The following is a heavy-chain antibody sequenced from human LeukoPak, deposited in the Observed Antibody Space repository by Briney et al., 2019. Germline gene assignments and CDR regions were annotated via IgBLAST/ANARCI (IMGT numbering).Heavy chain of an antibody. Sequence: GGSLLLSCAASGFTFDDYAMTWVRQAPGKGLEWVSGINWNGDSTGYADSVKGRFTISRDNAKNSLYLQMNSLRAEDTALYYCAKDGYSSSWYMGAFDYWGQGTLVTVSS. J-gene: IGHJ4*02. CDR2: INWNGDST. D-gene: IGHD6-13*01. V-gene: IGHV3-20*04. CDR3: AKDGYSSSWYMGAFDY. CDR1: GFTFDDYA.